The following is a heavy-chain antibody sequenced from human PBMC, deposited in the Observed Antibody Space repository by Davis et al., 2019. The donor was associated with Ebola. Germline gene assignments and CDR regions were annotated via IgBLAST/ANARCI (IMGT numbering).Heavy chain of an antibody. CDR3: ARDPRTYYYDSSGLGDY. V-gene: IGHV1-2*02. J-gene: IGHJ4*02. Sequence: ASVKVSCKASGYTFTGYYMHWVRQAPGQGLEWMGWINPNSGGTNYAQKFQGRVTMTRDTSISTAYMELSRLRSDDTAVYYCARDPRTYYYDSSGLGDYWGQGTLVTVSS. CDR1: GYTFTGYY. D-gene: IGHD3-22*01. CDR2: INPNSGGT.